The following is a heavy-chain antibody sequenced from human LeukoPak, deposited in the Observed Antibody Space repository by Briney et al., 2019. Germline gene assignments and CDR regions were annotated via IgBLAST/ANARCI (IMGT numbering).Heavy chain of an antibody. D-gene: IGHD4-17*01. CDR1: GFTFRSYA. CDR3: AKDLGLGDYGVRE. Sequence: GRSLRLSCAASGFTFRSYAMHWVRQAPGKGLEWVAVISYDGSNKYYADSVKGRFTISRDNSKNTLYLQMNSLRAEDTAVYYCAKDLGLGDYGVREWGQGTLVTVSS. V-gene: IGHV3-30*04. CDR2: ISYDGSNK. J-gene: IGHJ4*02.